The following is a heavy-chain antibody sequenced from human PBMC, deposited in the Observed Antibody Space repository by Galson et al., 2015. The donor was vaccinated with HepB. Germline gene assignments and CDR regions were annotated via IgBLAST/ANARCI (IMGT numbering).Heavy chain of an antibody. CDR2: INPSGGST. D-gene: IGHD1-1*01. J-gene: IGHJ4*02. CDR1: GYTFTGNY. CDR3: ARDLSRTYTFDY. Sequence: SVKVSCKASGYTFTGNYVHWVRQAPGQGLEWLGIINPSGGSTNYAQKFQGRVTMTRDTSTSTVFLELSSLRSEDTAVYYCARDLSRTYTFDYWGQGTLVTVSS. V-gene: IGHV1-46*03.